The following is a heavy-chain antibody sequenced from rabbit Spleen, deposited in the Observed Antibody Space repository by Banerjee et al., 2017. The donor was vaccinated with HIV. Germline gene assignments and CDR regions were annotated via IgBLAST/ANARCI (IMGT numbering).Heavy chain of an antibody. D-gene: IGHD4-2*01. V-gene: IGHV1S45*01. J-gene: IGHJ4*01. CDR2: IYTGSSGST. CDR1: GFSFSNNDW. CDR3: ARDYADYAGDLDL. Sequence: EESGGGLVQPEGSLTLTCTASGFSFSNNDWICWVRQAPGKGLEWIACIYTGSSGSTYYASWAKGRFTISKTSSTTVTLQMTSLTAADTATYFCARDYADYAGDLDLWGPGTLVTVS.